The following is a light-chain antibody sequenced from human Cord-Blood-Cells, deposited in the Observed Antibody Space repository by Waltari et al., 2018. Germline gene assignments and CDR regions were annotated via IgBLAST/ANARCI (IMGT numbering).Light chain of an antibody. CDR2: GNS. CDR1: SSNIGAGYD. CDR3: QSYDSSLSGAV. Sequence: QSVLTQPTSVSGAPGQRVTISCTGSSSNIGAGYDVHWYQQLPGTAPKLLIYGNSKPASGGPDRFSGSKAGTSASLAITGLQAEDEADYYGQSYDSSLSGAVFGGGTQLTVL. J-gene: IGLJ7*01. V-gene: IGLV1-40*01.